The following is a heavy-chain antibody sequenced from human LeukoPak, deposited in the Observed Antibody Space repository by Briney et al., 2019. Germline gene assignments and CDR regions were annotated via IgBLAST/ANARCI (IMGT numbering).Heavy chain of an antibody. CDR1: GFTFSSHG. J-gene: IGHJ6*03. CDR2: ISPSGDIL. V-gene: IGHV3-23*01. CDR3: ARVPHPTYSYMDV. D-gene: IGHD2-21*01. Sequence: GGSLRLSCAASGFTFSSHGMNWVRQAPGKGLEWVSGISPSGDILYYADSVKGQFTISRDNSKNTVYLQMNSLRAEDTAVYYCARVPHPTYSYMDVWGKGTTVTVSS.